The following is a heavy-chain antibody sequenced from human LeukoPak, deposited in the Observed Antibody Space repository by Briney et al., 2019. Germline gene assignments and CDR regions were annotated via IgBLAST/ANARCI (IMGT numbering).Heavy chain of an antibody. Sequence: GESLKISCKGSGYSFTTHWIAWVRQMPGKGLEWMGIIYPTDSYTKYSPSFQGQVTISADKSISTAYLQWSSLKASDTAMYYCARPTRGYSYGLDYWGQGTLVTVSS. J-gene: IGHJ4*02. CDR3: ARPTRGYSYGLDY. CDR2: IYPTDSYT. V-gene: IGHV5-51*01. D-gene: IGHD5-18*01. CDR1: GYSFTTHW.